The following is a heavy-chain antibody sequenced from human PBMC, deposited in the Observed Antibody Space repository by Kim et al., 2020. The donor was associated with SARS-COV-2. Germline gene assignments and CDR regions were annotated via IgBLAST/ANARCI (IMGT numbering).Heavy chain of an antibody. V-gene: IGHV3-21*01. J-gene: IGHJ4*02. Sequence: SSSSYIYYADSVKGRFTISRDNAKNSLYLQMNSLRAGDTAVYYCARDVGATGYWGQGTLVTVSS. CDR3: ARDVGATGY. D-gene: IGHD1-26*01. CDR2: SSSSYI.